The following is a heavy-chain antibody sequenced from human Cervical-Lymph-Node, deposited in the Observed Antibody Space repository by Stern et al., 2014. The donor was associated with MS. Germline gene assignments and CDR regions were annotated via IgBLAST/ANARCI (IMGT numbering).Heavy chain of an antibody. D-gene: IGHD6-13*01. CDR1: GYTFTSYG. CDR3: ARVMGYSSSGYFDL. Sequence: QMQLGQSGAEVKKPGASVKVSCKASGYTFTSYGISWVRQAPGQGLEWMGWISAYNVNTNYAQKLQGRVTMTTDTSTRTAYMELRSLRSDDTAVYYCARVMGYSSSGYFDLWGRGTLVTVSS. CDR2: ISAYNVNT. J-gene: IGHJ2*01. V-gene: IGHV1-18*01.